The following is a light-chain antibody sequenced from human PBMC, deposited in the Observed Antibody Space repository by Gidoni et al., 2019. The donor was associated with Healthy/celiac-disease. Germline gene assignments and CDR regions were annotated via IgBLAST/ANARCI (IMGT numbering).Light chain of an antibody. CDR3: QQYYITPWT. CDR1: QSVLYNSNSKNY. Sequence: DIVMTQSPDSLALSLGERATINCKSSQSVLYNSNSKNYLAWYQQKPGQPPKLLIYWASTRESGVPDRFSGSGSGTDFTLTISSLQSEDVAVYYCQQYYITPWTFGQGTKVEIK. V-gene: IGKV4-1*01. CDR2: WAS. J-gene: IGKJ1*01.